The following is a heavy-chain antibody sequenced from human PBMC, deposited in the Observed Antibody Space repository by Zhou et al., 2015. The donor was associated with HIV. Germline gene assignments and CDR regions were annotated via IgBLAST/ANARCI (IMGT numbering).Heavy chain of an antibody. V-gene: IGHV3-30-3*01. J-gene: IGHJ4*02. CDR3: ARGGCSSTSCYTGGHFDY. D-gene: IGHD2-2*02. CDR2: ISYDGSNK. Sequence: QVQLVESGGGVVQPGRSLRLSCAASGFTFSSYAMHWVRQAPGKGLEWVAVISYDGSNKYYADSVKGRFTISRDNSKNTLYLQMNSLRAEDTAVYYCARGGCSSTSCYTGGHFDYWGQGTLVTVSS. CDR1: GFTFSSYA.